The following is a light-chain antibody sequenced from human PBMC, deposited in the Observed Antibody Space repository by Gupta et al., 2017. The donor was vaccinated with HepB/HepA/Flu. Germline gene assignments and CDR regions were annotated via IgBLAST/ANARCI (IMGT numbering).Light chain of an antibody. CDR3: QASDPISDHWV. CDR1: DIGTKN. CDR2: YER. J-gene: IGLJ2*01. Sequence: SYALTQSPSVSVAPGKTARITCGGNDIGTKNEHWYQQRPGQAPVWVIYYERDRPSGIPARISCCTTGGNATPLTSSVEAGDEADYYCQASDPISDHWVFGGGTKLTVL. V-gene: IGLV3-21*04.